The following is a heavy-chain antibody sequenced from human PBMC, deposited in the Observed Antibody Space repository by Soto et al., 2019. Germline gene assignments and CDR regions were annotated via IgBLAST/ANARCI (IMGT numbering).Heavy chain of an antibody. CDR1: GFTFSSYW. J-gene: IGHJ3*02. CDR3: ARQDYGDYVHAFDI. Sequence: EVQLVESGGGLVQPGGSLRLSCAASGFTFSSYWMSWVRQAPGKGLEWVANIKQDGSEKYYMDSVKGRFTISRDNAKNSLYLQMNSLRAEDTAVYYCARQDYGDYVHAFDIWGQGTMVTVSS. CDR2: IKQDGSEK. V-gene: IGHV3-7*01. D-gene: IGHD4-17*01.